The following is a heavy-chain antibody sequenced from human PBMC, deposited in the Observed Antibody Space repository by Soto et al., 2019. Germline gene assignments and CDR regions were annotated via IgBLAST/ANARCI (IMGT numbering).Heavy chain of an antibody. CDR2: ISAYNGNT. CDR3: ARDTGSSSWYKEDYFDY. Sequence: QVQLVQSGAEVKKPGASVKVSCKASGYTFTSYGISWVRQGPGQGLEWMGWISAYNGNTNYAQKLQGRATMTTDTSTSTAYMELRSLRSDDTAVYYCARDTGSSSWYKEDYFDYWGQGTLVTVSS. J-gene: IGHJ4*02. CDR1: GYTFTSYG. D-gene: IGHD6-13*01. V-gene: IGHV1-18*01.